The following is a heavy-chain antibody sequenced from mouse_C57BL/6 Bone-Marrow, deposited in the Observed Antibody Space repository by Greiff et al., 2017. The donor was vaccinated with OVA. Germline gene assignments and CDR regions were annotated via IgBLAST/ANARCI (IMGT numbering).Heavy chain of an antibody. V-gene: IGHV2-2*01. J-gene: IGHJ4*01. D-gene: IGHD1-1*01. CDR2: IWSGGST. CDR1: GFSLTSYC. Sequence: VKLVESGPGLVQPSQSLSITCTVSGFSLTSYCVHWVRQSPGKGLEWLGVIWSGGSTDYNAAFISRLSISKDNSKGQVFFKMNSLQADDTAIYYCARSYYYGSSLYYAMDYWGQGTSVTVSA. CDR3: ARSYYYGSSLYYAMDY.